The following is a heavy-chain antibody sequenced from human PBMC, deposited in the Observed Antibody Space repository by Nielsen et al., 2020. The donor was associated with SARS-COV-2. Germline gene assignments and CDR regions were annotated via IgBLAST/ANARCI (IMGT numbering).Heavy chain of an antibody. D-gene: IGHD6-6*01. CDR2: ISGSGSST. J-gene: IGHJ4*02. CDR1: GFSFSTYA. V-gene: IGHV3-23*01. CDR3: ARETFEYTSSFYDY. Sequence: GESLKISCAASGFSFSTYAMSWVRQAPGKGLEWVSAISGSGSSTFYADSVKGRFTISRDNSKNTLYLQMNSLRHDDTAVYYCARETFEYTSSFYDYWGQGTLVTVSS.